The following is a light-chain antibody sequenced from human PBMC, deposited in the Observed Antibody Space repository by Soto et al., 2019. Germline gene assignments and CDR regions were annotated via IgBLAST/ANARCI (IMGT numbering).Light chain of an antibody. CDR2: DVT. CDR1: SSDIGVYNY. CDR3: TSYRGSGIFEV. Sequence: QSALTQPASVSGSPGQSITISCTGTSSDIGVYNYVSWYQQHPGKAPKLMIYDVTKRPSGVSNRFSGSKSGNTASLTISGLHTEDEADYYCTSYRGSGIFEVFGGGTKLTVL. J-gene: IGLJ2*01. V-gene: IGLV2-14*01.